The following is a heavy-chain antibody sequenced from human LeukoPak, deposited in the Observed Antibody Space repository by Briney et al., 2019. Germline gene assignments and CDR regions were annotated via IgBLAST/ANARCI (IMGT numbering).Heavy chain of an antibody. V-gene: IGHV3-23*01. CDR3: ASRPGHSIDWYVGFDY. CDR1: GFTFSSYG. J-gene: IGHJ4*02. Sequence: GGSLRLSCAASGFTFSSYGMSWVRQAPGKGLEWVSAISGSGGSTYYADSVKGRFTISRDNSKNTLYLQMNSLRVEDTAVYYCASRPGHSIDWYVGFDYWGQGTLVTVSS. CDR2: ISGSGGST. D-gene: IGHD6-13*01.